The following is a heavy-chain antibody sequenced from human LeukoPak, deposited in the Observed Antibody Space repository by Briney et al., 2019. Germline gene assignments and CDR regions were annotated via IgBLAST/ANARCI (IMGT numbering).Heavy chain of an antibody. V-gene: IGHV3-48*01. D-gene: IGHD2-15*01. CDR3: AREGGVYCSGGSCYSYYFDY. CDR2: ISSSSSTI. J-gene: IGHJ4*02. Sequence: PGGSLRLSCAASGFTFSSYSMNWVRQAPGKGLEWVSYISSSSSTIYYADSVKGRFTISRDNAKNSLYLQMNSLRAEDTAVYYCAREGGVYCSGGSCYSYYFDYWGQGTLVTVSS. CDR1: GFTFSSYS.